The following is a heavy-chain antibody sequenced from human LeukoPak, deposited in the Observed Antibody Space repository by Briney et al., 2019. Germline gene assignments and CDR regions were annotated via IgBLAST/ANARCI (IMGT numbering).Heavy chain of an antibody. D-gene: IGHD4-23*01. V-gene: IGHV4-34*01. CDR3: ARVGNQNFDY. Sequence: SETLSLTCAVYGGSFSGYYWSWIRQPPGKGLEWIGEINHSGSTNYNPSLKSRVTISVDTPKNQFSLKLSSVTAADTAVYYCARVGNQNFDYWGQGTLVTVSS. J-gene: IGHJ4*02. CDR2: INHSGST. CDR1: GGSFSGYY.